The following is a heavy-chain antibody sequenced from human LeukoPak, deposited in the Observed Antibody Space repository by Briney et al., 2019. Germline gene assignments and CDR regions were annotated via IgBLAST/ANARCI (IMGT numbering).Heavy chain of an antibody. J-gene: IGHJ4*02. CDR3: ARQRAGGSYDY. V-gene: IGHV5-51*01. D-gene: IGHD1-26*01. CDR1: GFTFTKYW. CDR2: MYLGDSET. Sequence: GESLKISCKGSGFTFTKYWIGWVRQMPGKGLEWMGIMYLGDSETRYSPSFQGQVTISADKSISTAYLQWSSLKASDTAMYYCARQRAGGSYDYWGQGTLVTVSS.